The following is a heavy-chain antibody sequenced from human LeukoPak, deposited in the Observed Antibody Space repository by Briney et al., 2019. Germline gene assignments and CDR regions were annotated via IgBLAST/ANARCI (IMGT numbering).Heavy chain of an antibody. CDR2: SNSDGSST. CDR3: ARRSDSGTDY. CDR1: GFTFSSYW. V-gene: IGHV3-74*01. D-gene: IGHD3-10*01. Sequence: GGSLRLSCAASGFTFSSYWMHWVRQAPGKGLVWVSRSNSDGSSTSYVDSVKVRFTISRDNSKNTLYLQMNSLRAEDTAVYYCARRSDSGTDYWGQGTLVTVSS. J-gene: IGHJ4*02.